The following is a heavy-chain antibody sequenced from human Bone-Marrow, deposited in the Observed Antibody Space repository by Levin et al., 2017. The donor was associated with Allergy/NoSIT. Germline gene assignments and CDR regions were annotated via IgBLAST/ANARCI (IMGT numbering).Heavy chain of an antibody. CDR3: VRDSGLYGLDV. V-gene: IGHV3-33*01. D-gene: IGHD5-12*01. J-gene: IGHJ6*02. CDR1: GFTFTTYG. CDR2: VWHDGRKK. Sequence: TGGSLRLSCAASGFTFTTYGMHWVRQAPGKGLEWVAVVWHDGRKKFHADSVRGRLTISRDNDENTVSLQMNNLRVEDTAVYYCVRDSGLYGLDVWGQGTTVIVSS.